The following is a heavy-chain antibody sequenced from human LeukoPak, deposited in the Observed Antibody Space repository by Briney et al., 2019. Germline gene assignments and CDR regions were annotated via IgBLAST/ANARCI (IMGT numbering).Heavy chain of an antibody. CDR3: GRLMYFGEVSIDT. CDR2: LNSNGGT. D-gene: IGHD3-10*01. CDR1: GGSISGDF. J-gene: IGHJ5*02. V-gene: IGHV4-59*01. Sequence: PSETLSLTCTVSGGSISGDFWSWVRQPPGKGLEYIGYLNSNGGTNKNPSLQSRVTMSIDTSKNLFSLRLTSVTAADTAIYYCGRLMYFGEVSIDTWGRGTLVTVSS.